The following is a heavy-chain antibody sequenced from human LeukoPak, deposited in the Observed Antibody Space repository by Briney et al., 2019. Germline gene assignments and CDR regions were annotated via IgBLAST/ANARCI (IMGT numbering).Heavy chain of an antibody. CDR3: AKGDDIGKHPTRAYYFDT. V-gene: IGHV3-23*01. D-gene: IGHD4-23*01. CDR2: TGLNRLNS. CDR1: GFTFSGHA. Sequence: GGSLRLSCAASGFTFSGHAMSWGGQAPGKGLEWVSTTGLNRLNSLCAESVQRRFSISTDNSKNTLDLPMANLTVDDTAVYYCAKGDDIGKHPTRAYYFDTWGQGTLLTLSS. J-gene: IGHJ4*02.